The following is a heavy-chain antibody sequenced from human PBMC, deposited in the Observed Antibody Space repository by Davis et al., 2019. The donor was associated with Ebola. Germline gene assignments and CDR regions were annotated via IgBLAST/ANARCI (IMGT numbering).Heavy chain of an antibody. Sequence: GESLKISCAASGFTFSSYWMSWVRQAPGKGLEWVANIKQDGSEKYYVDSVKGRFTISRDNAKNSLYLQMNSLRAEDTAVYYCARELMEYDYVWGSLSLGGFDPWGQGTLVTVSS. CDR2: IKQDGSEK. CDR1: GFTFSSYW. J-gene: IGHJ5*02. V-gene: IGHV3-7*03. CDR3: ARELMEYDYVWGSLSLGGFDP. D-gene: IGHD3-16*01.